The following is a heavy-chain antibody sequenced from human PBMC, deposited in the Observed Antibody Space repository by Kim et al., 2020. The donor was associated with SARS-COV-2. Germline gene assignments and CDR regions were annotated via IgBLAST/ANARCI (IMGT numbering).Heavy chain of an antibody. D-gene: IGHD1-26*01. CDR2: INPSGGST. V-gene: IGHV1-46*01. CDR3: ARASPIVGAISSYSFDI. CDR1: GYTFTSYY. J-gene: IGHJ3*02. Sequence: ASVKVSCKASGYTFTSYYMHWVRQAPGQGLEWMGIINPSGGSTSYAQKFQGRVTMTRDTSTSTVYMELSSLRSEDTAVYYCARASPIVGAISSYSFDIWGQGTMVTVSS.